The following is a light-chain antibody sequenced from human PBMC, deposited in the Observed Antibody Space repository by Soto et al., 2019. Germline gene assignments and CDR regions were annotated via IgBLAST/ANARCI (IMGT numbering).Light chain of an antibody. V-gene: IGLV1-40*01. CDR1: SSNIRAGYD. J-gene: IGLJ2*01. CDR2: GNN. CDR3: QSYDSSLSGSV. Sequence: QSVLTQPPSVSGAPGQRVTISCTGSSSNIRAGYDVHWYQQLPGTAPKLLIYGNNKRPSGVPDRFSGSKSGTSASLAISGLQAEDEADYYCQSYDSSLSGSVFGGGTKLTVL.